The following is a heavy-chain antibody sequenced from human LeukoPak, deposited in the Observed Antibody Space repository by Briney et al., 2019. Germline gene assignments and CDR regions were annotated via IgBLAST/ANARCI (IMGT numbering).Heavy chain of an antibody. CDR3: VRDGDDFNFDY. J-gene: IGHJ4*02. V-gene: IGHV3-74*01. D-gene: IGHD5-24*01. Sequence: GGSLRLSCAASGFLFRSYWMHWVRQAPGKGLEWVSCVIRDGSFTNYADSVKGRFTISRDNAKNTLYLQMSSLRAEDTAVYFCVRDGDDFNFDYWGQGSLVTVSS. CDR1: GFLFRSYW. CDR2: VIRDGSFT.